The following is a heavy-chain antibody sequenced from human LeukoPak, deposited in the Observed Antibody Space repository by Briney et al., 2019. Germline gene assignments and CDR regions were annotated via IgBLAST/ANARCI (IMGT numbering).Heavy chain of an antibody. CDR3: ARGARSVYCSSTSCYPSYDY. D-gene: IGHD2-2*01. J-gene: IGHJ4*02. Sequence: PSETLSLTCTVSGGSISSGDYYWSWIRQPPGKGLEWIGYIYYSGSTYYNPSLKSRVTISVDTSKNQFSLKLSSVTAADTAVNYCARGARSVYCSSTSCYPSYDYWGQGTLVTVSS. CDR1: GGSISSGDYY. V-gene: IGHV4-30-4*01. CDR2: IYYSGST.